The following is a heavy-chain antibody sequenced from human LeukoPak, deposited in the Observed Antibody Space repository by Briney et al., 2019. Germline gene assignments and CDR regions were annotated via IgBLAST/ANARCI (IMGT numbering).Heavy chain of an antibody. Sequence: PGGSLRLSCTVSGFTFNSYSMTWVRQAPGKALECVSYISSTGTIKYTDSVKGRFTISRDDANNTLYLQMNNLRAEDTAVYFCARDRLIWGSRLHDVFDFWGQGTLVAVSS. D-gene: IGHD7-27*01. CDR1: GFTFNSYS. J-gene: IGHJ3*01. CDR2: ISSTGTI. CDR3: ARDRLIWGSRLHDVFDF. V-gene: IGHV3-48*01.